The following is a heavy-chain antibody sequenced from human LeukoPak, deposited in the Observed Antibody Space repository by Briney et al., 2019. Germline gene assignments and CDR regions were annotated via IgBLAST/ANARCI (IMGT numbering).Heavy chain of an antibody. CDR3: ARRNVGATHIDY. CDR2: ISPSGGST. Sequence: ASVKVSCKAFGYTFTSNYMHWVRQAPGQGPEWMGVISPSGGSTTYAQKFQGRVTLTRDMSTSTDYLELRSLRSDDTAVYYCARRNVGATHIDYWGQGTLVTVSS. D-gene: IGHD1-26*01. CDR1: GYTFTSNY. J-gene: IGHJ4*02. V-gene: IGHV1-46*01.